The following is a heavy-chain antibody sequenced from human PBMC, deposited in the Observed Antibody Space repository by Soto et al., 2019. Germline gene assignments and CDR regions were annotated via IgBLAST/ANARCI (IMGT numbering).Heavy chain of an antibody. J-gene: IGHJ4*02. V-gene: IGHV2-70*01. CDR2: IDWDDDK. D-gene: IGHD1-26*01. CDR1: GFSLSTSGMC. CDR3: ARSPSWELLPYYFDY. Sequence: GSGPTLVNPTQTLTLTCTFSGFSLSTSGMCVSWIRQPPGKALEWLALIDWDDDKYYSTSLKTRLTISKDTSKNQVVLTMTNMDPVDTATYYCARSPSWELLPYYFDYWGQGTMVTVSS.